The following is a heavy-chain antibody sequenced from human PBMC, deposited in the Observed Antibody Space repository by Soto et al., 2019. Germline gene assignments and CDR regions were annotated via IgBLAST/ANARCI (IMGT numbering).Heavy chain of an antibody. D-gene: IGHD2-15*01. Sequence: QVQLVQSGAEVKKPGASVKVSCKASGYTFTSYGISWVRQAPGQGLEWMGWISAYNGNTNYAQKHQGRVTMTTDTSTSTAYMELRSLRSDDTAVYYCARDQEVVLYVYYYGMYVWGQGTTVTVSS. CDR3: ARDQEVVLYVYYYGMYV. V-gene: IGHV1-18*01. J-gene: IGHJ6*02. CDR2: ISAYNGNT. CDR1: GYTFTSYG.